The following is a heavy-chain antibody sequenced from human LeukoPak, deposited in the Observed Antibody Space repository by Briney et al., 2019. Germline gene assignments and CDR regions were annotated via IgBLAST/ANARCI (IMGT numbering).Heavy chain of an antibody. J-gene: IGHJ5*02. V-gene: IGHV1-8*01. CDR2: MNPNSGNT. D-gene: IGHD2-2*02. CDR3: ARGSYLIVVPAAILHNWFDP. Sequence: ASVKVFCKASGYTFTSYDINWVRQATGQGLEWMGWMNPNSGNTGYAQKFQGRVTMTRNTSISTAYMELSSLRSEDTAVYYCARGSYLIVVPAAILHNWFDPWGQGTLVTVSS. CDR1: GYTFTSYD.